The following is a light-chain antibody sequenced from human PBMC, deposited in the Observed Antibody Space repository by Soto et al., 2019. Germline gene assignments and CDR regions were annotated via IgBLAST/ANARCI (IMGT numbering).Light chain of an antibody. J-gene: IGLJ1*01. CDR3: QAYDSSLSGRV. Sequence: QSVLTQPPSVSGAPGQRVTISCTGSSSNIGAGYDAHWYQQAPGTAPKLLVYGNNNRPSGVPDRFSGSKSGTSASLAITGLQAEDEADYYCQAYDSSLSGRVFGTGTKLTVL. CDR2: GNN. V-gene: IGLV1-40*01. CDR1: SSNIGAGYD.